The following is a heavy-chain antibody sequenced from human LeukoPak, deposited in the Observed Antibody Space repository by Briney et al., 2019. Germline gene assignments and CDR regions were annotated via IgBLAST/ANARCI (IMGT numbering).Heavy chain of an antibody. CDR2: INHSGNT. Sequence: KPSETLSLTCAVYGGSFSGYYWSWIRQPPGKGLEWIGEINHSGNTNYNPSLKSRVTISVDTSKNQFSLKLSSVTAADTAVYYCARGPIYTMVRGVHYWGQGTLVTVSS. D-gene: IGHD3-10*01. CDR3: ARGPIYTMVRGVHY. J-gene: IGHJ4*02. V-gene: IGHV4-34*01. CDR1: GGSFSGYY.